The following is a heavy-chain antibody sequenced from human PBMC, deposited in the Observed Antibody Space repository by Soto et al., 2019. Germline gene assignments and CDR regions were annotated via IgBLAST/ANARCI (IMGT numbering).Heavy chain of an antibody. D-gene: IGHD2-15*01. CDR2: ISSSGSTI. CDR3: ARDCSGGSCYSGAFDI. Sequence: KTGGSLRLSCAASGFTFSDYYMSWIRQAPGKGLEWVSYISSSGSTIYYADSVKGRFTISRDNAKNSLYLQMNSLRAEDTAVYYCARDCSGGSCYSGAFDIWGQGTMVTVSS. V-gene: IGHV3-11*01. J-gene: IGHJ3*02. CDR1: GFTFSDYY.